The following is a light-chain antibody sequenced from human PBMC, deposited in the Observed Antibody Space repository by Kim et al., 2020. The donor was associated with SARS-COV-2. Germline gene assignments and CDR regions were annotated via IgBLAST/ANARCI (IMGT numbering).Light chain of an antibody. CDR1: QSVSSGY. V-gene: IGKV3-20*01. CDR3: HQYGSSFT. J-gene: IGKJ3*01. CDR2: AAS. Sequence: EIVLTQSPGTLSLSPGERATLSCRASQSVSSGYLAWYQQRPGQAPRLLIYAASGRATGIPDRFSGSGSGTDFTLTISRLEPEDFAVYYCHQYGSSFTFGPGTKVDIK.